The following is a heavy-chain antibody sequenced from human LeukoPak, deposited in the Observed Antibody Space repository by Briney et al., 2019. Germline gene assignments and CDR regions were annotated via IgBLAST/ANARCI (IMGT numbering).Heavy chain of an antibody. Sequence: GRSLRLSCAASGFTFSSYGMHWVRQAPGKGLEWVAVIWYDGSNKYYADSVKGRFTISRDNSKNTLYLQMNSLRAEDTAVYYCARNEYTVFWSGPFDYWGQGTLVTVSS. CDR3: ARNEYTVFWSGPFDY. D-gene: IGHD3-3*01. CDR2: IWYDGSNK. CDR1: GFTFSSYG. V-gene: IGHV3-33*01. J-gene: IGHJ4*02.